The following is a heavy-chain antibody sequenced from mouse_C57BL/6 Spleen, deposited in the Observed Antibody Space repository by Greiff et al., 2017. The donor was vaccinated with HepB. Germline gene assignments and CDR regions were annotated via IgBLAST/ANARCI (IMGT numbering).Heavy chain of an antibody. V-gene: IGHV1-55*01. CDR3: ASNYDYDGGAMDY. CDR2: IYPGSGST. Sequence: VQLQQPGAELVKPGASVKMSCKASGYTFTSYWITWVKQRPGQGLEWIGDIYPGSGSTNYNEKFKSKATLTVDTSSSTAYMQLSSLTSEDSAVYYCASNYDYDGGAMDYWGQGTSVTVSS. D-gene: IGHD2-4*01. J-gene: IGHJ4*01. CDR1: GYTFTSYW.